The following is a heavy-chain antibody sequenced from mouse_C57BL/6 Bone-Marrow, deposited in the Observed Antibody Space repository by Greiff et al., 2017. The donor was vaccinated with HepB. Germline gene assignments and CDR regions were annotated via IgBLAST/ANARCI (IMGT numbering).Heavy chain of an antibody. J-gene: IGHJ3*01. CDR1: GFTFSSYG. V-gene: IGHV5-6*02. CDR3: ARGWLLPFAY. CDR2: ISSGGSYT. D-gene: IGHD2-3*01. Sequence: EVMLVESGGDLVKPGGSLKLSCAASGFTFSSYGMSWVRQTPDKRLAWVATISSGGSYTYYPDSVKGRFTISRDNAKNTLYLQMSSLKSEDTAMYYCARGWLLPFAYWGQGTLVTVSA.